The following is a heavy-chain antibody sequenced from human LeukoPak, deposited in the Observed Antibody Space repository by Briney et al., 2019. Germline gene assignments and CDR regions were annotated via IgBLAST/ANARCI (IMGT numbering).Heavy chain of an antibody. Sequence: SETLSLTCTVSGGSISSSSYYWGWIRQPPGKGLEWIGSIYYSGSTYYNPSLKSRVTISVDTSKNQFSLKLSSVTAADTAVYYCARAGGVTSDYYYYYMDVWGKGTTVTVSS. J-gene: IGHJ6*03. D-gene: IGHD4-11*01. CDR1: GGSISSSSYY. CDR3: ARAGGVTSDYYYYYMDV. CDR2: IYYSGST. V-gene: IGHV4-39*07.